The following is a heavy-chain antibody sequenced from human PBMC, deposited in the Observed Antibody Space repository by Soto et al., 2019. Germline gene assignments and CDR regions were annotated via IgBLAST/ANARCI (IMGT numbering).Heavy chain of an antibody. D-gene: IGHD7-27*01. Sequence: VQLLESGGDLVQPGGSLRLSCVASGLILYNYAMSWVRQAPGKGLEWVSTIGGTDGGSEVVAWYEVSVKGRFTISRHSSANTLFLHMDNLRAEDSALYYCVKRGRNWGAFDFWGQGTTVVVSS. V-gene: IGHV3-23*01. CDR2: IGGTDGGSEVVA. J-gene: IGHJ3*01. CDR1: GLILYNYA. CDR3: VKRGRNWGAFDF.